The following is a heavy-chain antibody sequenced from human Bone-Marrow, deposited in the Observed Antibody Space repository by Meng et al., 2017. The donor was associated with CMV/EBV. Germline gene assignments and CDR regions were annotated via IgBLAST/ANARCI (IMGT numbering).Heavy chain of an antibody. V-gene: IGHV4-4*02. Sequence: GSLRLSCAVSGGSISSSNWWSWVRQPPGKGLEWIGEIYHSGSTNYNPSLKSRVTISVDKSKNQFSLKLSSVTAADTAVYYCARVVLSITGTIFDYWGQGTLVTVSS. D-gene: IGHD1-20*01. CDR3: ARVVLSITGTIFDY. CDR1: GGSISSSNW. CDR2: IYHSGST. J-gene: IGHJ4*02.